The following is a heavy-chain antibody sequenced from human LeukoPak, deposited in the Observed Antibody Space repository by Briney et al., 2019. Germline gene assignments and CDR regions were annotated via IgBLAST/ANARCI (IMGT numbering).Heavy chain of an antibody. CDR2: IKQDGSEK. CDR3: ARDSVKRVMSY. V-gene: IGHV3-7*01. Sequence: GGSLRLSCAASGFTFSSYWMSWVRQAPGKGLEWVANIKQDGSEKYYVDSVKGRFTISRDSAKNSLYLQMNSLRAEDTAVYYCARDSVKRVMSYWGQGTLVTVSS. D-gene: IGHD4-11*01. J-gene: IGHJ4*02. CDR1: GFTFSSYW.